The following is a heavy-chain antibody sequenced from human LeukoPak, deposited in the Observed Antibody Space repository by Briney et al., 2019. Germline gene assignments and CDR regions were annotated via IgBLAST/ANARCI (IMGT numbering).Heavy chain of an antibody. CDR3: AAESDTAIHR. J-gene: IGHJ4*02. CDR2: IYTSGST. V-gene: IGHV4-59*10. Sequence: PSETLSLTCAVYGGSFSGYYWSWIRQPAGKELEWIGRIYTSGSTNYNPSLKSRVTMSVDTSKNQISLKLTSVTAADTAVYYCAAESDTAIHRWGQGTLVTVSS. CDR1: GGSFSGYY. D-gene: IGHD5-18*01.